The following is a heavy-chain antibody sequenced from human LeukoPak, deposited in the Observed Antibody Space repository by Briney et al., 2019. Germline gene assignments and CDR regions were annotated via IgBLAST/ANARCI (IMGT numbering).Heavy chain of an antibody. CDR1: GGSISSSNW. J-gene: IGHJ4*02. CDR2: IYHSGST. D-gene: IGHD2-15*01. Sequence: PSETLSLTCAVSGGSISSSNWWSWVRQPPGKGLEWIGEIYHSGSTNYNPSLKSRVTISVDKSKNQFSLKLGSVTAADTAVYYCARVVHCSGGSCYSRWGQGTLVTVSS. V-gene: IGHV4-4*02. CDR3: ARVVHCSGGSCYSR.